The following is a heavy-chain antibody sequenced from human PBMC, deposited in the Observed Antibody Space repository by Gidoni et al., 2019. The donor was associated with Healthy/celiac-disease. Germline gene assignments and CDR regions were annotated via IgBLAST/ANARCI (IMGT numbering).Heavy chain of an antibody. CDR1: GSTFDDYA. D-gene: IGHD3-3*02. Sequence: EVQLVVSGGGLVQPGRSLRLSCAASGSTFDDYAMHWVRQAPGKGLEWGSGISWNSGSIGYADSVKGRFTISRDNAKNSLYLQMNSLRAEDTALYYCAKDISPLRLYYFDYWGQGTLVTVSS. J-gene: IGHJ4*02. CDR3: AKDISPLRLYYFDY. V-gene: IGHV3-9*01. CDR2: ISWNSGSI.